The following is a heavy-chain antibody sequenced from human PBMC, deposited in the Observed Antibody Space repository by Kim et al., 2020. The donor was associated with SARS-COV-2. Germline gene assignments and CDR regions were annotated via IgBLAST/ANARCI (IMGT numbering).Heavy chain of an antibody. CDR3: ARDLRYGPYLNWYFDL. CDR2: IYTSGST. Sequence: SETLSLTCTVSGGSISSYYWSWIRQPAGKGLEWIGRIYTSGSTNYNPSLKSRVTMSVDTSKNQFSLKLSSVTAADTAVYYCARDLRYGPYLNWYFDLWGRGTLVTVSS. D-gene: IGHD4-17*01. CDR1: GGSISSYY. J-gene: IGHJ2*01. V-gene: IGHV4-4*07.